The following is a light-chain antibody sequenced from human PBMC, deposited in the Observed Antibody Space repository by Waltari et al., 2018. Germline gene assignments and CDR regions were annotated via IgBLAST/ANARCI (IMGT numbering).Light chain of an antibody. Sequence: QSALTQSASVSGSPGQSITISCTGTSSDVGSYNLVPWYQQHPGKAPKLMIYEGSKRPSGVSNRFSGSKSGNTASLTISGLQAEDEADYYCCSYAGSSTPVVFGGGTKLTVL. CDR1: SSDVGSYNL. CDR3: CSYAGSSTPVV. J-gene: IGLJ2*01. V-gene: IGLV2-23*01. CDR2: EGS.